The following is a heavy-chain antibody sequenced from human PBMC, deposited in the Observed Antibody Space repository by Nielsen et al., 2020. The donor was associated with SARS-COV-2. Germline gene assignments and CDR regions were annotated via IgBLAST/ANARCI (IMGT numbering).Heavy chain of an antibody. CDR1: GFTFDDYA. J-gene: IGHJ6*02. CDR2: ISWNSGSI. Sequence: GGSLRLSCAASGFTFDDYAMHWVRQAPGKGLEWVSGISWNSGSIGYADSVKGRFTISRDNAKNSLYLQMNSLRAEDTALYYCATSFYDILTGHYYYGMDVWGQGTTVTVSS. V-gene: IGHV3-9*01. D-gene: IGHD3-9*01. CDR3: ATSFYDILTGHYYYGMDV.